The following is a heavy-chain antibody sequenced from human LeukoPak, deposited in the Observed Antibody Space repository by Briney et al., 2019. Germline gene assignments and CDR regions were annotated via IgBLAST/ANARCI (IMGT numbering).Heavy chain of an antibody. J-gene: IGHJ4*02. D-gene: IGHD6-6*01. CDR3: ARKGIAARPPDN. CDR2: ISAYNGNT. Sequence: ASVKVSCKASGYTFTSYGLRWVRPAPGQGLEWMGWISAYNGNTNYAQKLQGRVTMTTDPSASTAYMELRSLRSADTAVYYCARKGIAARPPDNWGQGTLVTVSS. CDR1: GYTFTSYG. V-gene: IGHV1-18*01.